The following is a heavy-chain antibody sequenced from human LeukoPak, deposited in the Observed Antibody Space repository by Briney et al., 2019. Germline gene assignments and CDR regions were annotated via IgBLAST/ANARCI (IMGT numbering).Heavy chain of an antibody. J-gene: IGHJ4*02. D-gene: IGHD4-23*01. V-gene: IGHV1-2*04. CDR3: ATTYGGNGFDY. CDR1: GYTFTGYY. Sequence: ASVKVSCKASGYTFTGYYMHWVRQAPGQGLEWMGWINPNSGGTNYAQKFQGWVTMTRDTSISTAYMELSRLRSEDTAVYYCATTYGGNGFDYWGQGTLVTVSS. CDR2: INPNSGGT.